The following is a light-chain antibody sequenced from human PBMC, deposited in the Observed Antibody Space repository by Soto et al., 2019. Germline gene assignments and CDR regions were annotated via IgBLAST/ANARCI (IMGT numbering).Light chain of an antibody. Sequence: DIQMTQSPSTLSASVGDRVTITCRASQTVSSYLAWYQQKPGKAPNLLIHKTSILKSGVPSRFGDSASGTDFTLTISCLQPDDFATYYCQQYGTYPLTFGGGTEVEI. J-gene: IGKJ4*01. V-gene: IGKV1-5*03. CDR1: QTVSSY. CDR3: QQYGTYPLT. CDR2: KTS.